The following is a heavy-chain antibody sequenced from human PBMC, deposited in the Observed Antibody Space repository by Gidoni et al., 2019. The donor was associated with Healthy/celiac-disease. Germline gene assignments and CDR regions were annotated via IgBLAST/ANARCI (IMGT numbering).Heavy chain of an antibody. CDR2: IYYSGST. CDR3: ARPRGLVDVNDAFDI. V-gene: IGHV4-39*01. CDR1: GGSISRSSYY. Sequence: QLQLQESGPGLVKPSETLSLTCTVSGGSISRSSYYWGWIRQPPGQGLEWIGSIYYSGSTYYNPSLKSRVTISVDTSKNQFSLKLSSVTAADTAVYYCARPRGLVDVNDAFDIWGQGTMVTVSS. D-gene: IGHD3-9*01. J-gene: IGHJ3*02.